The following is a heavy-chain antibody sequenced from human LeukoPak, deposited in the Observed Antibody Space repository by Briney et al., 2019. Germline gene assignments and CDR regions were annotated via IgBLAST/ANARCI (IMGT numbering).Heavy chain of an antibody. V-gene: IGHV4-39*07. Sequence: SETLSLTCTVSGVSISNTNYHWGWIRQPPGKGLEWIGNFYYTGNTYYNPSLKSRITISIDTSKNQFSLKVSSVTAADTAVYCCARLSGPLYYGMDVWGQGTTVTVSS. CDR2: FYYTGNT. CDR1: GVSISNTNYH. D-gene: IGHD1-14*01. CDR3: ARLSGPLYYGMDV. J-gene: IGHJ6*02.